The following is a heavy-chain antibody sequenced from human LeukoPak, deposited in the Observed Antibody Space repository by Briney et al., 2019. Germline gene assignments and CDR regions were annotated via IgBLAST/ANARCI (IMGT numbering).Heavy chain of an antibody. CDR3: VSRVSAN. CDR1: GFTFSRYP. V-gene: IGHV3-7*02. J-gene: IGHJ4*02. CDR2: IKEDGSEK. Sequence: GGSLRLSCAVPGFTFSRYPMQWVRQAPGKGLEWVANIKEDGSEKNYVDSVKGRFTISRDNAKNSLYLQMNSLRVEDTAVYYCVSRVSANWGQGTLVTVSS. D-gene: IGHD2-8*01.